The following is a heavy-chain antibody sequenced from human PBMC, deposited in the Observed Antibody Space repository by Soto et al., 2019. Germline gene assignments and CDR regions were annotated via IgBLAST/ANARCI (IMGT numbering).Heavy chain of an antibody. Sequence: QVQLQESGPGLVKPSQTLSLTCTVSGGSISSGGYYWSWIRQHPGKGLEWIGYIYYSGSTYYNPSLQSRVTISVDTSKNQFSLTLSSVTAADTAVYYCARARPWIQLWLRGYYGMDVWGQGTTVTVSS. D-gene: IGHD5-18*01. CDR1: GGSISSGGYY. V-gene: IGHV4-31*03. J-gene: IGHJ6*02. CDR2: IYYSGST. CDR3: ARARPWIQLWLRGYYGMDV.